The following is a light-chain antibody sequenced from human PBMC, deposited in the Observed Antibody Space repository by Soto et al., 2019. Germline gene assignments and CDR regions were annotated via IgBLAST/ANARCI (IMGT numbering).Light chain of an antibody. CDR1: QSVPRSY. CDR2: GTS. Sequence: EIVLPQSPATLSVSPGERATLSCRASQSVPRSYLAWYQQKPGQAPRLLIYGTSSRATGIPDRFSGSGSGTDFTLTISRLEPEDFAVFYCQQYGSSITFGQGTRLEN. CDR3: QQYGSSIT. J-gene: IGKJ5*01. V-gene: IGKV3-20*01.